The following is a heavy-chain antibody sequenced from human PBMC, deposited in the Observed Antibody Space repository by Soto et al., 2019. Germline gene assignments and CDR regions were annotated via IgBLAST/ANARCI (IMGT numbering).Heavy chain of an antibody. CDR3: VRYFMHETDTSEIDP. Sequence: PSGTHWQSGTVCMACMSGSIVYCLWIRQPPGKGLEWIGSIYYSGSTYYNPSLKSRVTISVDTSKNQFSLRLSSVTAADTAVYYCVRYFMHETDTSEIDPRGRRTLVPVSS. V-gene: IGHV4-39*01. CDR2: IYYSGST. J-gene: IGHJ5*02. CDR1: MACMSGSIVY. D-gene: IGHD3-16*01.